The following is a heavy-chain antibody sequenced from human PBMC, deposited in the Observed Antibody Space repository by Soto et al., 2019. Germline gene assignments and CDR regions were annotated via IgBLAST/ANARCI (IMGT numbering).Heavy chain of an antibody. J-gene: IGHJ6*02. V-gene: IGHV4-61*01. CDR3: ARFVRSCSATTCSTRADV. CDR1: GGFVNSDTHS. D-gene: IGHD2-2*01. Sequence: SETLSLTCTVSGGFVNSDTHSWSWIRQTPGKRLEWIGFIYSGGSTKNPSLRSRVTMSVDTSKNQFSLKLRSVIAADTAVYHCARFVRSCSATTCSTRADVWGQGITVTVSS. CDR2: IYSGGST.